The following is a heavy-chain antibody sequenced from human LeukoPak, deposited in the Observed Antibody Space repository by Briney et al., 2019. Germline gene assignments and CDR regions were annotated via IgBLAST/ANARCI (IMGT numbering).Heavy chain of an antibody. D-gene: IGHD3-10*02. CDR3: AKGPYDWGAYYFAH. Sequence: PGGSLRLSCAAAGFTCSGYGVNWVRQAPGKGLEWVSSISGSSTYIHYADSVKGRFTISRDDAKNSLYLQMNSLRAEDTAVYFCAKGPYDWGAYYFAHWGQGTLVTVSS. J-gene: IGHJ1*01. CDR1: GFTCSGYG. V-gene: IGHV3-21*04. CDR2: ISGSSTYI.